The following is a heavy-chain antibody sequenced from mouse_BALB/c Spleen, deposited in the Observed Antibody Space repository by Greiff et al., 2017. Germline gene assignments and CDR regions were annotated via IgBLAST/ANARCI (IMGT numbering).Heavy chain of an antibody. J-gene: IGHJ2*01. CDR3: ARSGSNYYGSSYGFDY. D-gene: IGHD1-1*01. Sequence: EVKLVESGGGLVQPGGSRKLSCAASGFTFSSFGMHWVRQAPEKGLEWVAYISSGSSTIYYADTVKGRFTISRDNPKNTLFLQMTSLRSEDTAMYYCARSGSNYYGSSYGFDYWGQGTTLTVSS. CDR2: ISSGSSTI. CDR1: GFTFSSFG. V-gene: IGHV5-17*02.